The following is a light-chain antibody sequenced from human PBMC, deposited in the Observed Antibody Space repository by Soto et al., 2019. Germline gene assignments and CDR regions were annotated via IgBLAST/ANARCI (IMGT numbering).Light chain of an antibody. CDR1: QSIRSY. V-gene: IGKV1-39*01. Sequence: DIQMTQSPSSLSASVGDRVTITCRASQSIRSYLNWYQQKPGKAPKLLIYAASSLRSGVPSRFSGSGSGTDFTLTISSLQPEDFATYYCQQSYSTTQTFGQGTKVEIK. CDR2: AAS. J-gene: IGKJ1*01. CDR3: QQSYSTTQT.